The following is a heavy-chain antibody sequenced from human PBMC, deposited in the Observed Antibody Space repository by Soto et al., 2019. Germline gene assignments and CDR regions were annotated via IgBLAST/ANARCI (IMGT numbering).Heavy chain of an antibody. CDR3: ASWGGGSSSADY. CDR2: INHSGST. CDR1: GGSFSGYY. V-gene: IGHV4-34*01. J-gene: IGHJ4*02. Sequence: SETLSLTCAVYGGSFSGYYWSWIRQPPGKGLEWIGEINHSGSTNYNPSLKSRVTISVDTSKNQFSLKLSSVTAADTAVYYCASWGGGSSSADYWGQGTLVTVSS. D-gene: IGHD6-6*01.